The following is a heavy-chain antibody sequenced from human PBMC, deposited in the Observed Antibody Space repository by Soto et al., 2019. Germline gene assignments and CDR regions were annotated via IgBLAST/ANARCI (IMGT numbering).Heavy chain of an antibody. D-gene: IGHD3-10*01. CDR2: MFHRRST. Sequence: SETLSLTCTVSGDSISVDSYFWGWIRQPPGRGLEWIGNMFHRRSTYYNPSLKSRVTVTLDASKNQFSLKLSSMTAADTAVYYCAXHVREFSGPGSYDFFDYWGQGIPVTVSS. V-gene: IGHV4-39*01. J-gene: IGHJ4*02. CDR1: GDSISVDSYF. CDR3: AXHVREFSGPGSYDFFDY.